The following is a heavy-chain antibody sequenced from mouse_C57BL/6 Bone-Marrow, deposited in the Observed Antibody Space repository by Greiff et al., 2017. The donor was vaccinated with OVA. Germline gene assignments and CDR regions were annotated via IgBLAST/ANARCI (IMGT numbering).Heavy chain of an antibody. D-gene: IGHD2-1*01. CDR2: IDPSDSYT. CDR3: ARSGNYHWYFDV. CDR1: GYTFTSYW. Sequence: QVQLQQPGAELVMPGASVKLSCKASGYTFTSYWMHWVKQRPGQGLEWIGEIDPSDSYTNYNQKFKGKSTLTVDKSSSTAYMQLSSLTSEDSAVYYCARSGNYHWYFDVWVTGTTVTVSS. J-gene: IGHJ1*03. V-gene: IGHV1-69*01.